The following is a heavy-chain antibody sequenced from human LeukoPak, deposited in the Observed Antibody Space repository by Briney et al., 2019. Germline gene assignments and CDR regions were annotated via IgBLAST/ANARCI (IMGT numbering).Heavy chain of an antibody. D-gene: IGHD5-24*01. V-gene: IGHV3-13*01. CDR3: AKAVRIIDMAFDY. CDR2: IGTAGDT. CDR1: GFTLSSYA. J-gene: IGHJ4*02. Sequence: GGSLRLSCAASGFTLSSYAMHWVRHPAGKGLEWVSAIGTAGDTFYPGSVKGRFTISRDNSQNTLHLQMNSLRAEDTAVYYCAKAVRIIDMAFDYWGQGILVTVSS.